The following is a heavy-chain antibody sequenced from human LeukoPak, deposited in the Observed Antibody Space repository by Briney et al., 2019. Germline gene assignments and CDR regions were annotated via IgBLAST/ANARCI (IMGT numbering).Heavy chain of an antibody. CDR1: RFTFNSYA. Sequence: GGSLRLSCAASRFTFNSYAMSWVRQAPGKGLEWVSYISSGSGTIYYADSVKGRFTISRDNTKNSLYLQMNSLRAEDTAVYYCARQGPAGDYTSGWYNDYWGQGTLVTVSS. CDR3: ARQGPAGDYTSGWYNDY. J-gene: IGHJ4*02. CDR2: ISSGSGTI. D-gene: IGHD6-19*01. V-gene: IGHV3-48*04.